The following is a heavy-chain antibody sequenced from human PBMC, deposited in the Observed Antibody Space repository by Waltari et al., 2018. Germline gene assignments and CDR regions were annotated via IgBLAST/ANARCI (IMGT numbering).Heavy chain of an antibody. J-gene: IGHJ4*02. CDR1: GYTFTGYY. D-gene: IGHD6-6*01. CDR2: INPNSGGT. V-gene: IGHV1-2*02. CDR3: ARDRRIAARPHLAIDY. Sequence: QVQLVQSGAEVKKPGASVKVSCKASGYTFTGYYMHWVRQAPGQGLEWMGWINPNSGGTNYAQTFQGRVTMTRDTSISTAYMELSRLRSDDTAVYYCARDRRIAARPHLAIDYWGQGTLITVSS.